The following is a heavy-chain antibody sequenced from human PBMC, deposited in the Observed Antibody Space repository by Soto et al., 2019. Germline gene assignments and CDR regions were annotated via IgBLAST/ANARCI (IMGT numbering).Heavy chain of an antibody. CDR3: AIAREWELLHAPFDY. CDR1: GGTFSSYA. V-gene: IGHV1-69*01. J-gene: IGHJ4*02. D-gene: IGHD1-26*01. CDR2: IIPIVGTA. Sequence: QVQLVQSGAEVKKPGSSVKVSCKASGGTFSSYAISWVRQAPGQGLEWMGGIIPIVGTANYAQKFQGGVTITADESTSTAYMELSSLRSEDTAVYYCAIAREWELLHAPFDYWGQGTLVTVAS.